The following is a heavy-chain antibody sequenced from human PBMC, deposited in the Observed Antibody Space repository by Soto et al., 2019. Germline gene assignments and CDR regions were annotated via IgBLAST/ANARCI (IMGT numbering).Heavy chain of an antibody. CDR3: ASDSSSWYGGDFDY. J-gene: IGHJ4*02. V-gene: IGHV3-11*05. CDR1: GFTFSDYY. D-gene: IGHD6-13*01. CDR2: ISSSSSYT. Sequence: QVQLVESGGGLVKPGGSLRLSCAASGFTFSDYYMNWIRQAPGKGLEWVSYISSSSSYTNYADSVKGRFTISRDNAKNSLYLQMNSLRAEDTAVYYCASDSSSWYGGDFDYWGQGTRVTVSS.